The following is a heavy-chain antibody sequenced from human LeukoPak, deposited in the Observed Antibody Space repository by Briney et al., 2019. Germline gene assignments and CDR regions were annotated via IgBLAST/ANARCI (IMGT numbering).Heavy chain of an antibody. CDR2: IIPIFGTA. V-gene: IGHV1-69*13. CDR1: GGTFIRYA. D-gene: IGHD6-13*01. CDR3: ARYPYSSSWYVGYFQL. Sequence: SLKVSCKASGGTFIRYAISWVRQAPGQGIEWMGGIIPIFGTANYAQKFQGRVTITSDQSTRPAYMELSCLRSEGTGVYYCARYPYSSSWYVGYFQLWGQGSLVTVSS. J-gene: IGHJ1*01.